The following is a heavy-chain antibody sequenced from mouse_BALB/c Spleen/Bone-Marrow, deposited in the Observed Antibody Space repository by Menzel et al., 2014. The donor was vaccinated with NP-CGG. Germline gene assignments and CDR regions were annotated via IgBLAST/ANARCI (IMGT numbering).Heavy chain of an antibody. J-gene: IGHJ1*03. CDR1: GYTFTTYT. Sequence: VQLQQSGAELARPGASVKMSCKASGYTFTTYTIHWVKQRPGQGLEWIGYINPSSGYANYNQNFKDKATLTADKSSSTAYMQLSSLTSEDSAVYDCTRITTVVRYFDVWGTGTTVTVSS. D-gene: IGHD1-1*01. V-gene: IGHV1-4*01. CDR2: INPSSGYA. CDR3: TRITTVVRYFDV.